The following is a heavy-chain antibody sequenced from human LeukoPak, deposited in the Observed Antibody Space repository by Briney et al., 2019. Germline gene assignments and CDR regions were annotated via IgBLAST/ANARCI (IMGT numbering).Heavy chain of an antibody. V-gene: IGHV4-4*07. CDR1: GGSISSYY. CDR3: ASETYDYVWGSYRPSYYYYYMDV. CDR2: IYTSGST. Sequence: SETLSLTCTVSGGSISSYYWSWIRQPAGKGLEWIGRIYTSGSTNYNPSLKSRVTMSVDTSKNQFSLKLSSVTAADTAVYYCASETYDYVWGSYRPSYYYYYMDVWGKGTTVTISS. D-gene: IGHD3-16*02. J-gene: IGHJ6*03.